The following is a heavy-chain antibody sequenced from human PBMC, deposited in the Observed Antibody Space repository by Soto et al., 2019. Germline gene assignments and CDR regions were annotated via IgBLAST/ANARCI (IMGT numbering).Heavy chain of an antibody. CDR2: TGSGTGPG. V-gene: IGHV1-69*06. Sequence: QVQLVQSGTEVKKPGSSVKVSCKASGGSLSTNPISWVRQAPGQGLEWMGGTGSGTGPGNHAQKFQGRLTVTADKSTSTVYMELTTRSSEHTAVYYCARRHSGGCFRVFDSWGQGTLVTVSS. CDR1: GGSLSTNP. D-gene: IGHD2-15*01. CDR3: ARRHSGGCFRVFDS. J-gene: IGHJ4*02.